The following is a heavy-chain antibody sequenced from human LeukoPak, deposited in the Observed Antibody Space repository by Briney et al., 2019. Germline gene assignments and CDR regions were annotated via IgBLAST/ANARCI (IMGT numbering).Heavy chain of an antibody. D-gene: IGHD3-9*01. CDR1: GYTFTSYA. CDR3: ATSAGLRYFDWGFDY. J-gene: IGHJ4*02. CDR2: INAGNGNT. Sequence: ASVKVSCKASGYTFTSYAMHWVRQAPGQRLDWMGWINAGNGNTKYSQKFQGRVTLTRDTSASTAYTEQSSMRSEDTAVYYCATSAGLRYFDWGFDYWGQGTLVTVSS. V-gene: IGHV1-3*01.